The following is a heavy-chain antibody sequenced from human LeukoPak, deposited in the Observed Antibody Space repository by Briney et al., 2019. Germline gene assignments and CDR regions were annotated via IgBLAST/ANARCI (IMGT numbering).Heavy chain of an antibody. V-gene: IGHV3-49*03. J-gene: IGHJ4*02. CDR2: IRSKAHGGTT. CDR1: GFTFGDYA. Sequence: SGGSLRLSCTASGFTFGDYAMSWFRQAPGEGLEWVGFIRSKAHGGTTEYAASVKGRFTISRDDSKSIAYLQMDSLKTEDTAVYYCTRAGRYCSGGSCYSFYRGQGTLVTVSS. D-gene: IGHD2-15*01. CDR3: TRAGRYCSGGSCYSFY.